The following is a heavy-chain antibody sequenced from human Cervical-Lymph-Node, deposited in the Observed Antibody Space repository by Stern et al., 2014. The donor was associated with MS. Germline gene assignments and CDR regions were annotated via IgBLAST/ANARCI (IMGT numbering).Heavy chain of an antibody. J-gene: IGHJ6*02. V-gene: IGHV1-18*01. CDR3: ARVRTTVTSYYYYGMDV. CDR2: ISAFNGTA. Sequence: QDQLVQSGAEVKKPGASVKVSCKASGYTFTSYGISWVRQAPGQGLEWMGWISAFNGTANYAPQLQGRVTMNTDTSTSTAYMELRSLRSDDTAVYYCARVRTTVTSYYYYGMDVWGQGTTVTVSS. CDR1: GYTFTSYG. D-gene: IGHD4-17*01.